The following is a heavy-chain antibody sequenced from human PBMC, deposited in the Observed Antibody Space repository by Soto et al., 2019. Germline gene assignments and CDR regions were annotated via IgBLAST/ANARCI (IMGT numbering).Heavy chain of an antibody. CDR1: GFSLSSYW. V-gene: IGHV3-74*01. CDR2: INRDGSST. Sequence: EVQLVESGGGLVQPGGSLRLSCAASGFSLSSYWVHGVRQAPGKGLVWVSRINRDGSSTTYADSVKGRFTISRDNAKNTLYMQMNGLRAEDTAVYYCASVLWSGYRNVAFDIWGQGTMVTVSS. D-gene: IGHD3-3*01. J-gene: IGHJ3*02. CDR3: ASVLWSGYRNVAFDI.